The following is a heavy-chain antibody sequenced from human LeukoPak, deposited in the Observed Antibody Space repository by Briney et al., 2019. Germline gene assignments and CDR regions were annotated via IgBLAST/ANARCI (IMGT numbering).Heavy chain of an antibody. J-gene: IGHJ4*02. V-gene: IGHV3-23*01. CDR1: GFTFSTYA. CDR3: ARASSGSYRLDY. D-gene: IGHD1-26*01. CDR2: ISVTGGST. Sequence: GGPLRLSCAASGFTFSTYALIWVRQAPGKGLEWVSAISVTGGSTFYADSVRGRLTISRDNSKNTLYLQMSSLRAEDTAVYYCARASSGSYRLDYWGQGTLVTVSS.